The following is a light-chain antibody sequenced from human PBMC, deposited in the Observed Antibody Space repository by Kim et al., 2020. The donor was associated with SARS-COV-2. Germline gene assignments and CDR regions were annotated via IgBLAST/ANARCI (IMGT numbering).Light chain of an antibody. CDR1: NIQTTN. V-gene: IGLV3-9*01. CDR2: KDS. Sequence: SYELTQPLSVSVALGQTARLTCGGNNIQTTNVHWYRQEPGQAPVLVMYKDSKRPSGLPERFSGPNSGNTATLSISRAQACDEADYYCQVWDSGTWVFGGGTQRTV. J-gene: IGLJ3*02. CDR3: QVWDSGTWV.